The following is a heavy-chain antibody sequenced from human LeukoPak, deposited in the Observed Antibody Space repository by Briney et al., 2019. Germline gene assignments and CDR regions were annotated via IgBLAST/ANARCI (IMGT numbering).Heavy chain of an antibody. CDR2: ISSGSRDI. CDR3: ARPRPHDYYFDL. D-gene: IGHD1-1*01. CDR1: GITFSAYT. J-gene: IGHJ4*02. Sequence: GGSLRLSCAASGITFSAYTMNWVRHAPGKGLEWVSSISSGSRDIYYADSVKGRFTVSRDNAKSSLYLQMNNLRVEDTALYYCARPRPHDYYFDLWGQGTLVTVSS. V-gene: IGHV3-21*04.